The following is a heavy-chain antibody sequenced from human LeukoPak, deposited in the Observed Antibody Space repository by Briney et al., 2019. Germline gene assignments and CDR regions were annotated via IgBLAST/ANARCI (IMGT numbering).Heavy chain of an antibody. D-gene: IGHD3-22*01. CDR1: GGSISSSGYY. J-gene: IGHJ3*02. CDR2: VDYTGIT. CDR3: ARASQDDSSGYYYVAEWDAFDI. Sequence: SETLSLTCTVSGGSISSSGYYWGWIRQPPGKGLEWIGSVDYTGITSHSPSLKSRVTISVDTSKNQFSLKVSSVSAADTGVYYCARASQDDSSGYYYVAEWDAFDIWGQGTMVTVSS. V-gene: IGHV4-39*01.